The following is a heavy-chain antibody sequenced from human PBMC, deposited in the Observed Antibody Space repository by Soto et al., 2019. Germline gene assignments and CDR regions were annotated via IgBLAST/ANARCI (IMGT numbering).Heavy chain of an antibody. Sequence: PSETLSLTCTVSGGSINSYYWSWIRQPPGKGLEWIGYIYDNESTNYNPSLKSRITISVDTSKNQFSLKLSSVTAADTAVYYCARSDGRYWGQGTLVTVSS. CDR1: GGSINSYY. CDR3: ARSDGRY. V-gene: IGHV4-59*01. CDR2: IYDNEST. J-gene: IGHJ4*02.